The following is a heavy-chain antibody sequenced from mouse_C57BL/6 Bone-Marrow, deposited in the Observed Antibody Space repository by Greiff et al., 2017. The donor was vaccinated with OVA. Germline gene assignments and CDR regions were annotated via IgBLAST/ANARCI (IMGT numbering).Heavy chain of an antibody. Sequence: EVQLKESGGDLVKPGGSLKLSCAASGFTFSSYGMSWVRQTPDKRLEWVATISSGGSYTYYPDSVKGRFTISRDNAKNTLYLQMSSLKSEDTAMYYCAREYYGYAMDYWGQGTSVTVTS. V-gene: IGHV5-6*01. CDR3: AREYYGYAMDY. CDR2: ISSGGSYT. J-gene: IGHJ4*01. D-gene: IGHD1-1*01. CDR1: GFTFSSYG.